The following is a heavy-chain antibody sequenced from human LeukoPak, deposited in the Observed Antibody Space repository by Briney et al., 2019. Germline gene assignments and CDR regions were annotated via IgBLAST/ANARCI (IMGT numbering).Heavy chain of an antibody. CDR3: TTNSVVAFNRFFQS. V-gene: IGHV3-23*01. J-gene: IGHJ1*01. CDR2: ISGTGDNT. D-gene: IGHD2-15*01. CDR1: GFIFGSYA. Sequence: GGSLRLSCAASGFIFGSYAMTWVRQAPGKGLEWVSGISGTGDNTYHADSVKGRFTISRDNSKNTLYLQMNSVRADDTALYYCTTNSVVAFNRFFQSWGQGTLVTVSS.